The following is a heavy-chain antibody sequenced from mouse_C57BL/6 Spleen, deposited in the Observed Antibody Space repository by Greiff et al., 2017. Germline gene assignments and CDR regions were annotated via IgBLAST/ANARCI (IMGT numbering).Heavy chain of an antibody. V-gene: IGHV5-17*01. CDR3: DRDYYGTDD. J-gene: IGHJ2*01. D-gene: IGHD1-1*01. CDR2: ISSGSSTI. Sequence: EVKLMESGGGLVKPGGSLKLSCAASGFTFSDYGMHWVRQAPEEGLEWVAYISSGSSTIYYADTVKGRFTISRDNAKTTLFLHMTGLRSEDTAMYYCDRDYYGTDDWGKGTTLTVSS. CDR1: GFTFSDYG.